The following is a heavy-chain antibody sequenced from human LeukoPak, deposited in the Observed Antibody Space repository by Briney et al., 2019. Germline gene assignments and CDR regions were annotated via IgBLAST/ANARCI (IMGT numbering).Heavy chain of an antibody. D-gene: IGHD1-26*01. CDR1: GGSISSSY. V-gene: IGHV4-59*08. CDR2: IYGSGST. Sequence: SETLSLTCTVSGGSISSSYWSWIRQPPGKGLEWIGYIYGSGSTNYNPSLKSRVTISVDTSKNLFSLKLSSVTAADTAVYYWARLQYTGSYYPDYWGQGILVTVSS. CDR3: ARLQYTGSYYPDY. J-gene: IGHJ4*02.